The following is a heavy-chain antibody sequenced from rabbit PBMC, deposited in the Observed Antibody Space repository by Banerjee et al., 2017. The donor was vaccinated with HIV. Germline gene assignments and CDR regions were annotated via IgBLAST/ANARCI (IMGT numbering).Heavy chain of an antibody. J-gene: IGHJ6*01. V-gene: IGHV1S40*01. Sequence: QSLEESGGDLVKPGASLTLTCTASGFSFSSGYWTCWVRQAPGKGLEWIACIYGGSSGSTYFASWAKGRFTISKTSSTTVTLQMTSLTAADTATYFCARDFDFWGPGTLVTVS. CDR1: GFSFSSGYW. CDR3: ARDFDF. CDR2: IYGGSSGST.